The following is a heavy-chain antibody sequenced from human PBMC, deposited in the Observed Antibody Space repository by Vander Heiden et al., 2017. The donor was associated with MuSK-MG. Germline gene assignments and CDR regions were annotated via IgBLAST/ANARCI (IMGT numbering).Heavy chain of an antibody. V-gene: IGHV3-48*03. CDR3: ARDQDFWSGTSPYFDT. CDR1: GFNFSSYE. CDR2: ISGSGTTE. J-gene: IGHJ4*02. Sequence: EVRLEESGGGLVEPGDYLRLSCAASGFNFSSYEMNWVRQAPGKGLEWVSYISGSGTTEFYADSVKGRFTISRDNAKNSLFLHMSRLTAEDSGLYFCARDQDFWSGTSPYFDTWGQGTLVTVS. D-gene: IGHD3-3*01.